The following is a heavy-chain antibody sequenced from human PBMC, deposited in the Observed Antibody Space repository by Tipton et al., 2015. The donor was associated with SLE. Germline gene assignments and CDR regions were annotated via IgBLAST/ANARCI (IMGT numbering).Heavy chain of an antibody. J-gene: IGHJ5*02. Sequence: TLSLTCTVSGGSLSSHYWSWIRQPPGKALEWIGYIYYTGSTNYNPSLKSRVTISVDTSKNQFSLKLSSVTAADTAVYYCARGLGSDIVVRFDPWGQGTLVTVSS. CDR1: GGSLSSHY. D-gene: IGHD2-15*01. CDR3: ARGLGSDIVVRFDP. V-gene: IGHV4-59*11. CDR2: IYYTGST.